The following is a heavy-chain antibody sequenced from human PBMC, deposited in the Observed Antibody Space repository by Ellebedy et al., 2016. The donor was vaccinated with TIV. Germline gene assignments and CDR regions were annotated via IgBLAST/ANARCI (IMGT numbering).Heavy chain of an antibody. CDR3: ARDQPQGIENFDY. CDR2: IRGDGRTK. D-gene: IGHD1-14*01. J-gene: IGHJ4*02. V-gene: IGHV3-7*01. CDR1: GFTFSSYW. Sequence: GESLKISCAVSGFTFSSYWMSWVRQPPGKGLEWVANIRGDGRTKDYVDSVKGRFTISRDNAKNTLYLQMNSLRAEDTAVYYCARDQPQGIENFDYWGQGTLVTVSS.